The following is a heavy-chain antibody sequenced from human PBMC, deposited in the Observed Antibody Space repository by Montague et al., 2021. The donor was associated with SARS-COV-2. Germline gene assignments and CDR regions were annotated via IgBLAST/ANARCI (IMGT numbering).Heavy chain of an antibody. V-gene: IGHV3-23*01. CDR2: ISKSGEST. D-gene: IGHD1-26*01. J-gene: IGHJ4*02. CDR1: GFAFSTYA. CDR3: AKRPPGADN. Sequence: SRRLSWAASGFAFSTYAMSWVRQAPGKGLEWVSSISKSGESTFYADSVKGRFTISRDNSKNTLYLQVNSLRAEDTAVYYCAKRPPGADNWGRGTLVTVSS.